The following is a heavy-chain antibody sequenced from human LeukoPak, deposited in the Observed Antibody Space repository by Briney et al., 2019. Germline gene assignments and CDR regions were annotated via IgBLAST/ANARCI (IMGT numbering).Heavy chain of an antibody. CDR1: GFTFSSYG. V-gene: IGHV3-30*18. Sequence: PGGSLRLSCAASGFTFSSYGIHWVRQAPGKGLEWVALISYDGSNKYYADFVKGRFTISRDNSKNTLYLQMNSLRAEDTAVYYCAKEGEYSYGRPLDYWGQGTLVTVSS. J-gene: IGHJ4*02. CDR2: ISYDGSNK. CDR3: AKEGEYSYGRPLDY. D-gene: IGHD5-18*01.